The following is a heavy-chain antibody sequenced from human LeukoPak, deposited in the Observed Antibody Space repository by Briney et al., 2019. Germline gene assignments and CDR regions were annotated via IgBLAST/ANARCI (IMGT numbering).Heavy chain of an antibody. J-gene: IGHJ3*02. D-gene: IGHD1-14*01. V-gene: IGHV4-4*07. CDR2: IYTSGSN. CDR1: GGSISSYY. CDR3: ARVGTGQGGAFDI. Sequence: SETVSLTCTVSGGSISSYYWSWIRQPAGKGLEWIGRIYTSGSNNYNPSLKSRVTMSVDTSKNQFSLKLSSVTAADSAVYYCARVGTGQGGAFDIWGQGTMVTVSS.